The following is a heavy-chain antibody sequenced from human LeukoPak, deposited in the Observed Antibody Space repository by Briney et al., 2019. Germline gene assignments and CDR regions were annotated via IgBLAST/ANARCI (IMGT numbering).Heavy chain of an antibody. Sequence: GASVKVSCKASGGTFSSYAISWVRQAPGKGLEWMGRIIPILGIANYAQKFQGRVTITADKSTSTAYMELSSLRSEDTAVYYCARVGVVGATRGYYFDYWGQGTLVTVSS. CDR1: GGTFSSYA. CDR3: ARVGVVGATRGYYFDY. CDR2: IIPILGIA. V-gene: IGHV1-69*04. J-gene: IGHJ4*02. D-gene: IGHD1-26*01.